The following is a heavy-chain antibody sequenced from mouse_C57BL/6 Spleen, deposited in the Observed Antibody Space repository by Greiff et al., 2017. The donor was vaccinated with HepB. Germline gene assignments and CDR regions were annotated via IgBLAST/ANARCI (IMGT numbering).Heavy chain of an antibody. D-gene: IGHD1-1*01. CDR3: ARSYYGSSYVDWYFDV. Sequence: VQLQQSGAELAKPGASVKLSCKASGYTFTSYWMHWVKQRPGQGLEWIGYINPSSGYTKYNQKFKDKATLPADKSSSTAYMQLSSLTYEDSAVYYCARSYYGSSYVDWYFDVWGTGTTVTVSS. V-gene: IGHV1-7*01. CDR1: GYTFTSYW. CDR2: INPSSGYT. J-gene: IGHJ1*03.